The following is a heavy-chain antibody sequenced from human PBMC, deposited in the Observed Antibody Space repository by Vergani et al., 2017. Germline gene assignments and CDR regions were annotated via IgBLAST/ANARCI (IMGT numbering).Heavy chain of an antibody. Sequence: QVQLQQWGAGLLKPSETLSLTCAVYGGSFSGYYWSWIRQPPGKGLEWIGEINHSGSTNYNPSLKSRITISVDTSKKHFSLKLSSVTAADTAVYYCARGSRIPKKKEWWFDPWGQGTLVTVSS. CDR3: ARGSRIPKKKEWWFDP. V-gene: IGHV4-34*01. D-gene: IGHD2-15*01. CDR1: GGSFSGYY. J-gene: IGHJ5*02. CDR2: INHSGST.